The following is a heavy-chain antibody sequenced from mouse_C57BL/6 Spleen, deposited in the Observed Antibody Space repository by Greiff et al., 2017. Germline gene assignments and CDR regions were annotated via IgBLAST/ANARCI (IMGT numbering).Heavy chain of an antibody. J-gene: IGHJ4*01. Sequence: VQLQQSGAELVRPGSSVKLSCKASGYTFTSYWMHWVKQRPIQGLEWIGNIDPSDSETHYNQKFKDKATLTVDKSSSTAYMQLSSLTSEDSAVYYCARSRSNLYAMDYWGQGTSVTVSS. V-gene: IGHV1-52*01. CDR1: GYTFTSYW. CDR2: IDPSDSET. D-gene: IGHD2-5*01. CDR3: ARSRSNLYAMDY.